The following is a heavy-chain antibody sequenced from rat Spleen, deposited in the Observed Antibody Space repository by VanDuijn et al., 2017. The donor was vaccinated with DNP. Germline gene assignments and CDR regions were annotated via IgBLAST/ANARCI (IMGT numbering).Heavy chain of an antibody. V-gene: IGHV5-7*01. CDR1: GFTFSDYN. CDR3: ARRIHFDY. J-gene: IGHJ2*01. CDR2: ISYDGSST. Sequence: EVQLVESGGGLVQPGRSLTLSCAASGFTFSDYNMAWVRQAPKKGLEWVATISYDGSSTYYRDSVKGRFTISRDNAKSTLYLQMDSLRSEDTATYYCARRIHFDYWGQGVMVTVSS.